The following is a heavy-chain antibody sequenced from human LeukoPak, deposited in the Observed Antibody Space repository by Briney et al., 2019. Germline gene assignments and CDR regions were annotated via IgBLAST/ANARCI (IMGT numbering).Heavy chain of an antibody. CDR3: AKDLSELRSSAFHI. Sequence: GTLSLTCAVSGRSISSSNWWSWVRQAPGNGLEWVSVISGSSGTTYYADSVKGRFTISRDNSKNTLYMQMNSLRADDTAVYYCAKDLSELRSSAFHIWGKGTMVTVSS. V-gene: IGHV3-23*01. CDR2: ISGSSGTT. J-gene: IGHJ3*02. D-gene: IGHD2-15*01. CDR1: GRSISSSN.